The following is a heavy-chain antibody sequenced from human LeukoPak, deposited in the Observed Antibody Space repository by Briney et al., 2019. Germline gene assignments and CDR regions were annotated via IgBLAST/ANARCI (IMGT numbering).Heavy chain of an antibody. V-gene: IGHV4-59*01. CDR1: GGSISSYY. J-gene: IGHJ5*02. D-gene: IGHD6-13*01. CDR3: ARAWSSSFNWFDP. Sequence: SETLSLTCTDSGGSISSYYWSWIRQPPGKGLEWIGYIYYSGSTNYNPSLKSRVTISVDTSKNQFSLKLSSVTAADTAVYYCARAWSSSFNWFDPWGQGTLATVSS. CDR2: IYYSGST.